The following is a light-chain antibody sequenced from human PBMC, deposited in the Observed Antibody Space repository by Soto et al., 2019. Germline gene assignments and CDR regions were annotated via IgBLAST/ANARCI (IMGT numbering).Light chain of an antibody. V-gene: IGKV3-20*01. CDR1: QSVSNNY. CDR3: QQYGSSGT. J-gene: IGKJ1*01. CDR2: GAS. Sequence: GLTNSAGALSLTPGERATLSCRASQSVSNNYLAWYQQKPGQAPRLLIYGASNRATGIPDRFSGSGSGTDFTLTISRLEPEEFAVYYCQQYGSSGTFGQGTKVDIK.